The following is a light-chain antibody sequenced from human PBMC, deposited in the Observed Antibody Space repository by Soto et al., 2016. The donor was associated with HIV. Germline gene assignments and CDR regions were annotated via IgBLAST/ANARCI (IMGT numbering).Light chain of an antibody. CDR3: QAWDSSTVV. Sequence: SYELTQPPSVSVSPGQTATITCSGDKLGDKYVCWYQQKPGQSPVLVIYQDTKRPSGIPERFSGSNSGNTATLTISGTQAVDEADYYCQAWDSSTVVFGGGTKLTVL. CDR2: QDT. CDR1: KLGDKY. V-gene: IGLV3-1*01. J-gene: IGLJ2*01.